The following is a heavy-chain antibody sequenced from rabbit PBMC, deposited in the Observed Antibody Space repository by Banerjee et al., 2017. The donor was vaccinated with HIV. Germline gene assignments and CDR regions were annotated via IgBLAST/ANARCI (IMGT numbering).Heavy chain of an antibody. Sequence: QSLEESGGGLVQPEGSLALTCKASGFTISSSYYMCWVRQAPGKGLEWIACINAGSGGTDYASWSKGRFTISKTSSTTVTLQMTSLTAADTATYFCARSGGSYYFNLWGPGTPSPS. V-gene: IGHV1S40*01. J-gene: IGHJ4*01. D-gene: IGHD8-1*01. CDR3: ARSGGSYYFNL. CDR2: INAGSGGT. CDR1: GFTISSSYY.